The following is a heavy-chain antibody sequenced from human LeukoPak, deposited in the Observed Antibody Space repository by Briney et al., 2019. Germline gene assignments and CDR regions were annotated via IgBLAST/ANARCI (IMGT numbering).Heavy chain of an antibody. CDR2: MNPNTGIT. CDR3: ARVGSSWYNYFDP. D-gene: IGHD6-13*01. CDR1: GYTFTSYD. Sequence: ASVKVSCEASGYTFTSYDINWVRQATGQGLEWMGWMNPNTGITAYAQKFQGRVTMTRNTSTRTAYMELNSLTSDDTAVYYCARVGSSWYNYFDPWGQGTLVTVSS. J-gene: IGHJ5*02. V-gene: IGHV1-8*01.